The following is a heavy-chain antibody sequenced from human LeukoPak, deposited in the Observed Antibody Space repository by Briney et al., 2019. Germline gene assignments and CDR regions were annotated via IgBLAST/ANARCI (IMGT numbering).Heavy chain of an antibody. V-gene: IGHV4-30-2*01. D-gene: IGHD1-7*01. CDR1: GGSISSGGYS. Sequence: SETLSLTCAVSGGSISSGGYSWSWIRQPPGKGLEWIGYIYHSGSTYYNPSLKSRVAISVDRSKNQFSLKLSSVTAADTAVYYCAGGNWSYGSFDYWGQGTLVTVSS. J-gene: IGHJ4*02. CDR2: IYHSGST. CDR3: AGGNWSYGSFDY.